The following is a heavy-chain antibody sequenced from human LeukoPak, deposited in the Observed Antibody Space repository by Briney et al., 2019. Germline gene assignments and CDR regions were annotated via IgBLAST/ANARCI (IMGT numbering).Heavy chain of an antibody. J-gene: IGHJ4*02. Sequence: GGSLRLSCAASGFTFSSYGMHWVRQAPGKGLEWVAFIRYDGSNKYYADSVKGRFTISRDNSKNTLYLQMNSLRAEDTALYYCTRKTMVRGVMFDYWGQGTLVTVSS. CDR1: GFTFSSYG. CDR3: TRKTMVRGVMFDY. CDR2: IRYDGSNK. D-gene: IGHD3-10*01. V-gene: IGHV3-30*02.